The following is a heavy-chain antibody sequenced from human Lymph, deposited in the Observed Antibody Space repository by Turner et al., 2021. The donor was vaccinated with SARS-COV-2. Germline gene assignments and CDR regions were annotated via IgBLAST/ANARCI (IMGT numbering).Heavy chain of an antibody. J-gene: IGHJ4*02. D-gene: IGHD6-13*01. CDR3: ARVRYNSSWYFGVNDPSPRYYFDY. V-gene: IGHV4-30-4*01. CDR2: IYYSGSS. CDR1: GCSISSGDQY. Sequence: QVQLQESGPGLVKPSQTLSLTCTVSGCSISSGDQYWSWIRQPPGKGLEWIGYIYYSGSSYYSPSLKSRVTISVDTSKNQFSLKLSLVTAADTAVYYCARVRYNSSWYFGVNDPSPRYYFDYWGQGTLVTVSS.